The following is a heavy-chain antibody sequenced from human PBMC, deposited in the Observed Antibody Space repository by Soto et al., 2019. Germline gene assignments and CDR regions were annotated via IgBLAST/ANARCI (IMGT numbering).Heavy chain of an antibody. CDR2: IIPIFGTA. V-gene: IGHV1-69*13. D-gene: IGHD6-19*01. CDR1: GGTFSSYA. J-gene: IGHJ6*02. CDR3: ARDLSSGTDYYYYGMDV. Sequence: SVKVSCKASGGTFSSYAISWVRQAPGQGLEWMGGIIPIFGTANYAQKFQGRVTITADESTSTAYMELSSLRSEDTAVYYCARDLSSGTDYYYYGMDVWGQGTTVTVSS.